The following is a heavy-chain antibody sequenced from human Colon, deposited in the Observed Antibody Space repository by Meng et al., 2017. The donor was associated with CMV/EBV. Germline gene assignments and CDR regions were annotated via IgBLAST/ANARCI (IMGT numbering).Heavy chain of an antibody. D-gene: IGHD3-16*01. J-gene: IGHJ6*02. CDR1: GFTFSRYA. CDR2: ISGGGGST. CDR3: ARDTGGAGMDV. Sequence: GESLKISCAASGFTFSRYAMTWVRQAPGKGLEWVSTISGGGGSTYYADSVKGRFTISRDNSKNTVYLQMSSLRDEDTAVYYYARDTGGAGMDVWGQGTTVTVSS. V-gene: IGHV3-23*01.